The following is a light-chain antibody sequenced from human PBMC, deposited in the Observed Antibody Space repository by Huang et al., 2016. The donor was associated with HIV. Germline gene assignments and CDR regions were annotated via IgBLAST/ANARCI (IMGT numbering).Light chain of an antibody. V-gene: IGKV4-1*01. Sequence: DIVMTQSPDSLAVSLGERATINCKSSQSVLDSSKNKNYLAWYQQKPGQPPKLLIYWASTRESGVPDRFSGSGSGTDFTLTITSLQAEDVAVYYCQQYYSTPRTFGQRTKVEIK. CDR1: QSVLDSSKNKNY. J-gene: IGKJ1*01. CDR2: WAS. CDR3: QQYYSTPRT.